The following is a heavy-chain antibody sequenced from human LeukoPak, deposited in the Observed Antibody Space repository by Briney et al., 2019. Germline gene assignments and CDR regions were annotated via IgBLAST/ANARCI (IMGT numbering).Heavy chain of an antibody. CDR2: ISGSGGST. J-gene: IGHJ4*02. D-gene: IGHD6-13*01. CDR3: AKSTSSWERVDY. CDR1: GFTFSSYA. V-gene: IGHV3-23*01. Sequence: PGGSLRLSCAASGFTFSSYAMSWVRQAPGKGLEWVSAISGSGGSTDYADSVKGRFTISRDNSKNTLSLQMNSLRAEDAAVYYCAKSTSSWERVDYWGQGTLVTVSS.